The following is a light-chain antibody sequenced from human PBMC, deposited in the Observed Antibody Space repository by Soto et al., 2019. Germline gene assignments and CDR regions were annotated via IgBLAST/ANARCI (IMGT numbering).Light chain of an antibody. V-gene: IGKV1-5*01. CDR2: DAS. CDR3: QQYLWT. Sequence: SPSSNTLLSALVYGVIITCRAGQTISQWLAWYQQKPGGATKLLIYDASNLESGVPSRFSGSGSGTEFTLTISSMQPDDFANYYCQQYLWTFGQGTKVDIK. J-gene: IGKJ1*01. CDR1: QTISQW.